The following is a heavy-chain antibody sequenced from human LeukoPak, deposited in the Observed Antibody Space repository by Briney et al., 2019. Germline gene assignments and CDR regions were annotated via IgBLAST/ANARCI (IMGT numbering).Heavy chain of an antibody. J-gene: IGHJ4*02. D-gene: IGHD5-24*01. CDR3: ATLRGDATIFEY. CDR2: IRGDGTVT. CDR1: GFTFSYNW. V-gene: IGHV3-7*01. Sequence: GGSLRLSCATSGFTFSYNWMSWVRQAPGKGPEWVATIRGDGTVTHYVDSAKGRFTISRDNAKNSMYLQMEYLGVEDTAVYYCATLRGDATIFEYWGQGTLVTVSS.